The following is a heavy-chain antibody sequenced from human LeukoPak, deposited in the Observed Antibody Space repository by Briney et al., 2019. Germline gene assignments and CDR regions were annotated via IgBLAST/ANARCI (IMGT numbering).Heavy chain of an antibody. CDR2: TNSDGSST. Sequence: GGSLRLSCAASGFTFSSYWMHWVRQAPGKGLVWVSRTNSDGSSTSYADSVKGRFTISRDNAKNTLYLQMNSLRAEDTAVYYCARDDRDKYAAVYWGQGTLVTVSS. D-gene: IGHD2-2*01. CDR1: GFTFSSYW. J-gene: IGHJ4*02. CDR3: ARDDRDKYAAVY. V-gene: IGHV3-74*01.